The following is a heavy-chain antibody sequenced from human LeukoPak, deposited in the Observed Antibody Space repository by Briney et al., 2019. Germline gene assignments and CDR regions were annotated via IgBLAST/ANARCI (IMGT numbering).Heavy chain of an antibody. V-gene: IGHV4-59*01. CDR3: ARSERRAQKNTYYNHYYYMDA. CDR1: GGSISSYY. J-gene: IGHJ6*03. CDR2: IYFSGYT. D-gene: IGHD6-25*01. Sequence: SETLSLTCTVSGGSISSYYWSWIRQPPGKGLEWIGYIYFSGYTNYNPSLKSRVTISVDTSNNQFSLRLSSVTAADTAVYYCARSERRAQKNTYYNHYYYMDAWGKGTTVTVSS.